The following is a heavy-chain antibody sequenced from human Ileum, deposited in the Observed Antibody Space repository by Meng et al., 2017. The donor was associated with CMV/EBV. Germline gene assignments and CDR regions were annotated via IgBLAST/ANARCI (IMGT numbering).Heavy chain of an antibody. J-gene: IGHJ6*02. CDR3: ARDGTYHGYYYGMDV. V-gene: IGHV1-46*01. CDR1: GYTFTSYY. D-gene: IGHD1-26*01. CDR2: INPSGGST. Sequence: ASVKVSCKASGYTFTSYYMHWVRQAPGQGLEWMGIINPSGGSTSYAQKFQGRVTMTRDTSTSTVYMELSSLRSEDTAVYYCARDGTYHGYYYGMDVWGQGTTVTVSS.